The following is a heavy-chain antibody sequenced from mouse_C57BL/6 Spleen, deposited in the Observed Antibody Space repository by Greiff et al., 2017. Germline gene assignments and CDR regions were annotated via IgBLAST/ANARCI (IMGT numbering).Heavy chain of an antibody. D-gene: IGHD1-1*01. CDR1: GYTFTDYY. CDR2: INPYNGGT. J-gene: IGHJ1*03. Sequence: VHVKQSGPVLVKPGASVKMSCKASGYTFTDYYMNWVKQSHGKSLEWIGVINPYNGGTSYNQKFKGKATLTVDKSSSTAYMELNSLTSEDSAVYYCARERITTVDYWYFDVWGTGTTVTVSS. CDR3: ARERITTVDYWYFDV. V-gene: IGHV1-19*01.